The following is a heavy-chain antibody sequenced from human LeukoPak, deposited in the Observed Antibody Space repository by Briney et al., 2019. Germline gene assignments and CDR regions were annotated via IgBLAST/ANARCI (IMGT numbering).Heavy chain of an antibody. Sequence: ASVKVSCKVSGYTLTELSMHWVRQAPGKGLEWMGGFNPEDGETIYAQKFQGRVTMTEDTSTDTAYMELSSLRSEDTAVYYCATDRYSSGWFNYWGQGTLVTVSS. CDR3: ATDRYSSGWFNY. J-gene: IGHJ4*02. CDR1: GYTLTELS. CDR2: FNPEDGET. D-gene: IGHD6-19*01. V-gene: IGHV1-24*01.